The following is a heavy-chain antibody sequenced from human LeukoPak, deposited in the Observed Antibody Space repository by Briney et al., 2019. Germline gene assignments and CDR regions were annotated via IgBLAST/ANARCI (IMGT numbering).Heavy chain of an antibody. J-gene: IGHJ4*02. CDR3: ARIDRGIAAAGTEN. CDR1: GYTFTSYG. Sequence: ASVKVSCKGSGYTFTSYGISWVRQAPGQGLEWMGWISAYNGNTNYAQKLQGRVTMTTDTSTSTAYMELRSLRSDDTAVYYCARIDRGIAAAGTENWGQGTLVTVSS. V-gene: IGHV1-18*01. D-gene: IGHD6-13*01. CDR2: ISAYNGNT.